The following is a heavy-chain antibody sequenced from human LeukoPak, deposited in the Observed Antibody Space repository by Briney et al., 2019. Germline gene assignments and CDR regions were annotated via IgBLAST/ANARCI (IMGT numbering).Heavy chain of an antibody. V-gene: IGHV3-11*01. CDR1: GFTFSDYY. Sequence: EGSLRLSCAASGFTFSDYYMSWIRQAPGKGLEWVSYISSSGSTMYYADSVKGRFTISRDNAKNSLYLQMNSLRAEDTAVYYCARDLSINWNGIDYWGQGTLVTVSS. J-gene: IGHJ4*02. CDR2: ISSSGSTM. CDR3: ARDLSINWNGIDY. D-gene: IGHD1-1*01.